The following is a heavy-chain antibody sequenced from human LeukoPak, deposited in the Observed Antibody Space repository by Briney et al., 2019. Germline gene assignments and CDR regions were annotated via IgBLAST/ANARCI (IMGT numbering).Heavy chain of an antibody. J-gene: IGHJ3*02. V-gene: IGHV1-46*01. CDR1: GYIFTTYH. Sequence: GASVTVSCTACGYIFTTYHMHGVRQAPGQGGEGVGKINPSGGSTSYAQKFQGRVIITRDTPTSTVYMELSRLRSEDTAVYYCARGRGRYCSSIACLALDAFDIWGQGTIVTVSS. D-gene: IGHD2-2*01. CDR3: ARGRGRYCSSIACLALDAFDI. CDR2: INPSGGST.